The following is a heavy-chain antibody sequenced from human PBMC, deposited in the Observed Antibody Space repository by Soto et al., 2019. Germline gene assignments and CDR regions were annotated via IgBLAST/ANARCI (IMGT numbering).Heavy chain of an antibody. CDR1: GFTFDDYA. Sequence: EVQLVESGGGLVQPGRSLRLSCAASGFTFDDYAMHWVRQAPGKGLEWVSGISWNSGSIGYADSVKGRFTISRDNAKNSLYLKMNSLRAEYTALYYCAKGRAAAGTDFDYWGQGTLVTVSS. J-gene: IGHJ4*02. CDR3: AKGRAAAGTDFDY. V-gene: IGHV3-9*01. D-gene: IGHD6-13*01. CDR2: ISWNSGSI.